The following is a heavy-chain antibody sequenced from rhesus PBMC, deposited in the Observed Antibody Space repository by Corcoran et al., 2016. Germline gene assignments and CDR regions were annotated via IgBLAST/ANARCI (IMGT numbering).Heavy chain of an antibody. CDR2: INGNSGST. Sequence: QVQLQASGPGLVKPSETLPLPFAVSGVSLSGYWVSWIRQPPGKGLEWLGEINGNSGSTYYNPSLKSRVTISKDASKDQFSLKLTSVTAADTAVYYCTRGRYDSGTFPMDVWGRGVLVTVSS. V-gene: IGHV4-80*01. D-gene: IGHD3-16*01. CDR1: GVSLSGYW. CDR3: TRGRYDSGTFPMDV. J-gene: IGHJ5-2*02.